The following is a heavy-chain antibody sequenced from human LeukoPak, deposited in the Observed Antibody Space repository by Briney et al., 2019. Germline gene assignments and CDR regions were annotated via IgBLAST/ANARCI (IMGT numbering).Heavy chain of an antibody. D-gene: IGHD3-10*01. Sequence: ASVKLSCKASGYTFTDYYIHWVRQAPGQGLEWMGRINPDSGDANSAQKFQGRVIMTRDTSIWTAYMELRRLRSDDTATYYCAKDHGFIGSNWFDPWGQGTLVTVSS. CDR2: INPDSGDA. V-gene: IGHV1-2*06. J-gene: IGHJ5*02. CDR1: GYTFTDYY. CDR3: AKDHGFIGSNWFDP.